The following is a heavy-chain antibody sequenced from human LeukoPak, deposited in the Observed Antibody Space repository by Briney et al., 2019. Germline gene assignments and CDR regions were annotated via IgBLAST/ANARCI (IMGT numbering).Heavy chain of an antibody. J-gene: IGHJ6*04. D-gene: IGHD3-10*01. Sequence: ASVKVSCKASGGSLISYTISWVRQAPGQGLEWMGIINPSGGSTSYAQKFQGRVTMTRDTSTSTVYMELSSLRSEDTAVYYCASSRGSGSYGFGMDVWGKGTTVTVSS. V-gene: IGHV1-46*01. CDR2: INPSGGST. CDR1: GGSLISYT. CDR3: ASSRGSGSYGFGMDV.